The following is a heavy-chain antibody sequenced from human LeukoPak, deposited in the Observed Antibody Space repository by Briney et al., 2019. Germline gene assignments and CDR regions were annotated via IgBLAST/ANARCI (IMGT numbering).Heavy chain of an antibody. CDR3: ARDAGVVPAAPFDI. J-gene: IGHJ3*02. D-gene: IGHD2-2*01. V-gene: IGHV3-48*04. CDR1: GFTFSSYS. Sequence: GGSLRLSCAASGFTFSSYSMNWVRQAPGKGLEWVSYISSSSSTIYYADSVKGRFTISRDNAKNSLYLQMNSLRAEDMAVYYCARDAGVVPAAPFDIWGQGTMVTVSS. CDR2: ISSSSSTI.